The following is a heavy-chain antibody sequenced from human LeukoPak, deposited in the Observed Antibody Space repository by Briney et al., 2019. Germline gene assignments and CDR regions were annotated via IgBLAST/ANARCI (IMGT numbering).Heavy chain of an antibody. Sequence: GGSLRLSWAASGFTFSSYGMHWVRQAPGKGLEWVAVISYDGSNKYYADSVKGRFTISRDNSKNTLYLQMNSLRAEDTAVYYCAKDFSSSFDDYYYGMDVWGQGTTVTVSS. D-gene: IGHD6-6*01. CDR3: AKDFSSSFDDYYYGMDV. CDR2: ISYDGSNK. V-gene: IGHV3-30*18. CDR1: GFTFSSYG. J-gene: IGHJ6*02.